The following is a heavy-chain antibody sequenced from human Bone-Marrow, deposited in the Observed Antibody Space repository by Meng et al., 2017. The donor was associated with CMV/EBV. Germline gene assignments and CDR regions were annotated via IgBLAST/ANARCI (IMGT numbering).Heavy chain of an antibody. V-gene: IGHV3-21*06. CDR2: IRSHSNNM. D-gene: IGHD2-2*01. J-gene: IGHJ6*02. Sequence: GGSLRLSCAASGFTLSAYSMNWVRQAPGKGLEWVASIRSHSNNMYYVDSVKGRFTITRDNAKNSLYLQMNSLRAEDTAVYYCVRNKLSDYCSSSSCYSYGKDVWGQGTTVTVSS. CDR1: GFTLSAYS. CDR3: VRNKLSDYCSSSSCYSYGKDV.